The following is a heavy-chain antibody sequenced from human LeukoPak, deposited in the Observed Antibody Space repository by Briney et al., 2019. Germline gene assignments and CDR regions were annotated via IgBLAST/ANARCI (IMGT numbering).Heavy chain of an antibody. CDR2: IYYSGST. CDR1: GGSISSYY. V-gene: IGHV4-59*01. Sequence: SETLSLTCTVSGGSISSYYWSWIRQPPGKGXXXXXYIYYSGSTNYTPSLKSRVTISVDTSKNQFSLKLSSVTAADTAVYYCAREVAAAGGHNWFDPWGQGTLVTVSS. D-gene: IGHD6-13*01. J-gene: IGHJ5*02. CDR3: AREVAAAGGHNWFDP.